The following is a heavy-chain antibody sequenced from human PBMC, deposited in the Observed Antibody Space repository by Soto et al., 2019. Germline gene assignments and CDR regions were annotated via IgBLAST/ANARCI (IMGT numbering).Heavy chain of an antibody. J-gene: IGHJ4*02. CDR3: ARGGYYYDSSSEFDY. V-gene: IGHV3-53*01. CDR1: GFTVSSNY. D-gene: IGHD3-22*01. CDR2: IYSGGST. Sequence: GGSLRLSSAASGFTVSSNYMSWVRQAPGKGLEWVSVIYSGGSTYYADSVKGRFTISRDNSKNTLYLQMNSLRAEDTAVYYCARGGYYYDSSSEFDYWGQGTLVTVSS.